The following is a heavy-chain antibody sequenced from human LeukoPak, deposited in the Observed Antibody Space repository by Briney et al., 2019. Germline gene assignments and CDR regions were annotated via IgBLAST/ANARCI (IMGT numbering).Heavy chain of an antibody. CDR2: ISDDSNYI. J-gene: IGHJ4*02. CDR1: GFTFSDYS. D-gene: IGHD2-15*01. Sequence: GGSLRLSCAASGFTFSDYSMNWVRQAPGKGLEWVSSISDDSNYIYYADSVKGRFTISRDNAKNSLYLQMDSLRAEDTAVYYCSTALDNWGQGTLVTVSS. CDR3: STALDN. V-gene: IGHV3-21*01.